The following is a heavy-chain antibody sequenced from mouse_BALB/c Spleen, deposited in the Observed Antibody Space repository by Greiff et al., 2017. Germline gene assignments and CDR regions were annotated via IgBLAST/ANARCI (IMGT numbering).Heavy chain of an antibody. D-gene: IGHD2-14*01. CDR3: ARQWRYDDYAMDY. Sequence: EVMLVESGGGLVQPGGSRKLSCAASGFTFSSFGMHWVRQAPEKGLEWVAYISSGSSTIYYADTVKGRFTISRDNPKNTLFLQMTSLRSEDTAMYYCARQWRYDDYAMDYWGQGTSVTVSS. V-gene: IGHV5-17*02. CDR2: ISSGSSTI. CDR1: GFTFSSFG. J-gene: IGHJ4*01.